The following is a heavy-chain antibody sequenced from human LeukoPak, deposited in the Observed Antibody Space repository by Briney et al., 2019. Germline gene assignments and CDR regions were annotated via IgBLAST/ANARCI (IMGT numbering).Heavy chain of an antibody. V-gene: IGHV1-8*01. D-gene: IGHD2-8*01. Sequence: GASVKVSCKASGYTFTSYDINWVRQATGQELEWMGWMNPHSDNTAYAQKFQGRVTITKHSSISTAYMELSSLRSDDTAVYYCTRRANGRRYNWFDTWGQGTLVTVSS. CDR3: TRRANGRRYNWFDT. CDR1: GYTFTSYD. J-gene: IGHJ5*02. CDR2: MNPHSDNT.